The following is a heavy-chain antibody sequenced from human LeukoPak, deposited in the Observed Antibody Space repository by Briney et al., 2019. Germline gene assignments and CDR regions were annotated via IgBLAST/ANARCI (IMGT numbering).Heavy chain of an antibody. CDR1: GYSISSGYY. CDR3: ARRGSYGSFDY. Sequence: SETLSLTCAVSGYSISSGYYWGWIRQPPGKGLEWIGSIYHSGSTYYNPSLKSRVTISVDTSKNQFSLKLNSVTAADTAVYYCARRGSYGSFDYWGQGTLVTVSS. D-gene: IGHD5-18*01. J-gene: IGHJ4*02. V-gene: IGHV4-38-2*01. CDR2: IYHSGST.